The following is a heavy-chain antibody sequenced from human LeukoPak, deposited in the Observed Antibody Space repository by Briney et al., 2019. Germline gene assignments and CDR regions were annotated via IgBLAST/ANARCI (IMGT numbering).Heavy chain of an antibody. CDR3: ARGLRYSSGLRDAFDI. CDR2: IYYSGST. CDR1: GGSISSSSYY. Sequence: PSETLSLTCTVSGGSISSSSYYWGWIRQPPGKGLEWIGSIYYSGSTYYNPSLKSRVTISVDTSKNQFSLKLSSVTAADTAVYYCARGLRYSSGLRDAFDIWGQGTMVTVSS. V-gene: IGHV4-39*07. D-gene: IGHD6-19*01. J-gene: IGHJ3*02.